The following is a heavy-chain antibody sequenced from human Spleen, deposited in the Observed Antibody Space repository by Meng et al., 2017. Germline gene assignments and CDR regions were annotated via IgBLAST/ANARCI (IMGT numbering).Heavy chain of an antibody. CDR2: IYYSGST. Sequence: SETLSLTCTVSGGSVSSGSYDWTWIRQPPGKGLEWIGYIYYSGSTNYNPSLKRRVTISVYTSKNQFSLKLNSVTAADTSIYYCARDQVETGFDYWGQGTLVTRLL. CDR1: GGSVSSGSYD. J-gene: IGHJ4*02. V-gene: IGHV4-61*01. CDR3: ARDQVETGFDY.